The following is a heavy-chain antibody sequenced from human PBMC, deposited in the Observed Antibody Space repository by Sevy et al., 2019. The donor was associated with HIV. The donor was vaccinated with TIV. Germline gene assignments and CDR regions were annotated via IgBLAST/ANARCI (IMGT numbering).Heavy chain of an antibody. CDR2: INPKSGGT. Sequence: ASVKVSCKTSGYTFIGYFIHWVRQAPGQGLEWMGWINPKSGGTNSAQKFQGRVTMTRDTSISTAYMELSSLRSDDTAVYYCARDHYLDSVDYWGQGTLVTVSS. V-gene: IGHV1-2*02. CDR1: GYTFIGYF. CDR3: ARDHYLDSVDY. D-gene: IGHD3-22*01. J-gene: IGHJ4*02.